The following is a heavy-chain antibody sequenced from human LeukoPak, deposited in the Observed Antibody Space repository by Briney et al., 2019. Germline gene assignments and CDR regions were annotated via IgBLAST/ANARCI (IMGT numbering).Heavy chain of an antibody. Sequence: SETLSLTGTVSGCSISSSRYDWSWIRQPAGKGLEWIGRIYTSGSANYNPSLKSRVTISVDTPKNQFSLKLSSVTAADTAVYYCARDICTNGVCYANWFDPWGQGTLVTVSS. D-gene: IGHD2-8*01. V-gene: IGHV4-61*02. CDR2: IYTSGSA. J-gene: IGHJ5*02. CDR1: GCSISSSRYD. CDR3: ARDICTNGVCYANWFDP.